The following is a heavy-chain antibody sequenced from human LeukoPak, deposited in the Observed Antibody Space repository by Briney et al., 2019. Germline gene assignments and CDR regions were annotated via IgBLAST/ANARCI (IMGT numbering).Heavy chain of an antibody. CDR2: ISSSGSTI. CDR1: GFTFSDYY. Sequence: GGSLRLSCAASGFTFSDYYMSWIRQAPGKGLEWASYISSSGSTIYYADSVEGRFTISRDNAKNSLYLQMNSLRAADTAVYYCARDKGTSDLSSFDYWGQGTLVTVSS. V-gene: IGHV3-11*04. CDR3: ARDKGTSDLSSFDY. J-gene: IGHJ4*02.